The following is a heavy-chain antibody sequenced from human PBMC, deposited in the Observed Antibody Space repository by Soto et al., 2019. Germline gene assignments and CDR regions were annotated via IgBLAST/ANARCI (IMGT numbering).Heavy chain of an antibody. CDR1: GGSFSGYS. D-gene: IGHD3-10*01. Sequence: QVQLQQWGAGLLKPSETLSLTCAVYGGSFSGYSWSWIRQPPGKGLEWIGEINHSGSTNYNPSLKSRVTISVDTSKNQFSLKLSSVTAADTAVYYCARPSGFGELAPFDYWGQGTLVTVSS. CDR3: ARPSGFGELAPFDY. CDR2: INHSGST. V-gene: IGHV4-34*01. J-gene: IGHJ4*02.